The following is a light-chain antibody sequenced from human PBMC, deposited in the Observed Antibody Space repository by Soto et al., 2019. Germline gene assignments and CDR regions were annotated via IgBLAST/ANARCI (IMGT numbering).Light chain of an antibody. J-gene: IGLJ3*02. CDR2: STN. CDR3: VLYMGSGIWV. Sequence: QTVVTQEPSFSVSPGRTVTLTCGLSSGSVSTSYYPSWYQQTPGQAPRTLIHSTNTRSSGVPDRFSGSILGNKAALTITGAQADDESDYYCVLYMGSGIWVFGEGTKLTVL. V-gene: IGLV8-61*01. CDR1: SGSVSTSYY.